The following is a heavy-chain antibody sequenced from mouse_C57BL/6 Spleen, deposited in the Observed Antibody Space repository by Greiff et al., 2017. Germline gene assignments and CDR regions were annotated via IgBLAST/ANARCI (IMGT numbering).Heavy chain of an antibody. CDR3: ARYTYYSNWYYFDY. D-gene: IGHD2-5*01. J-gene: IGHJ2*01. CDR1: GYTFTSYW. CDR2: IYPGSGST. V-gene: IGHV1-55*01. Sequence: QVQLQQPGAELVKPGASVKMSCKASGYTFTSYWITWVKQRPGQGLEWIGDIYPGSGSTNYNEKFKSKATLTVDTSSSTAYMQLSSLTSEDSAVYYCARYTYYSNWYYFDYWGQGTTLTVSS.